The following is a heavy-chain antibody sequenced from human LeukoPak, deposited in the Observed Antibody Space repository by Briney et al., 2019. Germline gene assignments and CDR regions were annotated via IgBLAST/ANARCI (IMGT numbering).Heavy chain of an antibody. D-gene: IGHD2-21*02. J-gene: IGHJ4*02. CDR2: ISSSSSYI. CDR1: GFTFSSYS. Sequence: GGSPRLSCAASGFTFSSYSMNWVRQAPGKGLEWVSSISSSSSYIYYADSVKGRFTISRDNAKNSLYLQMNSLRAEDTAVYYCARGRTAKTPFDYWGQGTLVTVSS. CDR3: ARGRTAKTPFDY. V-gene: IGHV3-21*01.